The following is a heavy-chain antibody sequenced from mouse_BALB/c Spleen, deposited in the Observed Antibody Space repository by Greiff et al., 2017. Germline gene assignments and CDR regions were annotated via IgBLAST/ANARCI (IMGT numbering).Heavy chain of an antibody. J-gene: IGHJ3*01. CDR3: NADGYPAWFAY. CDR2: IDPENGDT. V-gene: IGHV14-4*02. CDR1: GFNIKDYY. D-gene: IGHD2-3*01. Sequence: EVQLQQSGAELVRSGASVKLSCTASGFNIKDYYMHWVKQRPEQGLEWIGWIDPENGDTEYAPKFQGKATMTADTSSNTAYLQLSSLTSEDTAVYYCNADGYPAWFAYWGQGTLVTVSA.